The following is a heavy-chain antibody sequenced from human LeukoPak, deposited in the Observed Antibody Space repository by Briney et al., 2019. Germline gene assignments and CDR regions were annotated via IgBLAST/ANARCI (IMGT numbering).Heavy chain of an antibody. CDR2: ISGSGGST. CDR3: AKVYDSSGLFDY. J-gene: IGHJ4*02. Sequence: GGSLRLSCAASGFTFSSYAMSWVRQAPGKGLEWVSAISGSGGSTYYADSVKVRFTISRDNSKNTLYLQMNSLRAEDTAVYYCAKVYDSSGLFDYWGQGTLVTVSS. CDR1: GFTFSSYA. D-gene: IGHD3-22*01. V-gene: IGHV3-23*01.